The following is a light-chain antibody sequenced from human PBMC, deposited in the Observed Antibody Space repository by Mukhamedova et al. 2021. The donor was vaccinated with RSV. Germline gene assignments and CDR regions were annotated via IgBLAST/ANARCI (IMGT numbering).Light chain of an antibody. CDR3: QQFISFPPHT. CDR2: DVS. V-gene: IGKV1-13*02. J-gene: IGKJ4*01. Sequence: WYQRRVHGKPPNLLISDVSPLRSGVPSRFSGSGFGTTFTLTISGLKAEDFGTYYCQQFISFPPHTFAGGNNVENK.